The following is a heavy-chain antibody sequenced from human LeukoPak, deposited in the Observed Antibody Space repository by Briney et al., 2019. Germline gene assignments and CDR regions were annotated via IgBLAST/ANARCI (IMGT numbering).Heavy chain of an antibody. CDR1: GGTFSSYA. V-gene: IGHV1-69*06. Sequence: ASVKVSCKASGGTFSSYAISWVRQAPGQGLEWMGGIIPIFGTANYAQKFQGRVTITADKSTSTAYMELSSLRSEDTAVYYCARSSIAARRSYYYYYYYMDVWGKGTTVTVSS. D-gene: IGHD6-6*01. J-gene: IGHJ6*03. CDR3: ARSSIAARRSYYYYYYYMDV. CDR2: IIPIFGTA.